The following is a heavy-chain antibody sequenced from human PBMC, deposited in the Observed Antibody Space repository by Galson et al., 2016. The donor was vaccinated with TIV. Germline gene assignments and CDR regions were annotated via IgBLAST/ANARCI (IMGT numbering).Heavy chain of an antibody. CDR1: GYSFTSYA. CDR2: TNTNTGNP. D-gene: IGHD3-22*01. V-gene: IGHV7-4-1*02. Sequence: SVKVSCKASGYSFTSYAINWVRQAPGQGLEWMGWTNTNTGNPTYAQGFTGRFVFSLDTSVSTAYLQISSLKAEDTAVYYCARDAYYYDRSANKLDYWGQGTLVTVSS. CDR3: ARDAYYYDRSANKLDY. J-gene: IGHJ4*02.